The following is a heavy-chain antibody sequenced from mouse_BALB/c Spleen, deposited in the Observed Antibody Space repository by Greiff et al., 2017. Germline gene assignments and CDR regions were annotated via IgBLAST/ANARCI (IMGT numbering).Heavy chain of an antibody. CDR3: TREGAWFAY. CDR1: GFTFSNYW. CDR2: IRLKSNNYAT. V-gene: IGHV6-6*02. Sequence: EVKLEESGGGLVQPGGSMKLSCVASGFTFSNYWMNWVRQSPEKGLEWVAEIRLKSNNYATHYAESVKGRFTISRDDSKSSVYLQMNNLRAEDTGIYYCTREGAWFAYWGQGTLVTVSA. J-gene: IGHJ3*01.